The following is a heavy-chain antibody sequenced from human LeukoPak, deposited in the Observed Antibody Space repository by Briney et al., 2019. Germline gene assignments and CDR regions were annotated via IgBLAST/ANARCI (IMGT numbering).Heavy chain of an antibody. Sequence: SETLSLTCTVSGGSISSYYWGWIRQPPGKGLEWVGYISYSGTTNYNPPLKSRVTISIDMSKNQFSPKLSSVTAADTAVYYCARTRTPPNDSSVTGFDYWGQGTLVTVSS. D-gene: IGHD3-22*01. V-gene: IGHV4-59*01. CDR2: ISYSGTT. CDR3: ARTRTPPNDSSVTGFDY. J-gene: IGHJ4*02. CDR1: GGSISSYY.